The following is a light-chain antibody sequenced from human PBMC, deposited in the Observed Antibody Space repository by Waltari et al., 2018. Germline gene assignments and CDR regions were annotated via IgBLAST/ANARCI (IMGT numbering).Light chain of an antibody. CDR1: QSVLYSSDNKNY. CDR2: WAS. V-gene: IGKV4-1*01. J-gene: IGKJ1*01. CDR3: QQYYSFPQT. Sequence: DIVMTQSPDSLAVSLGERATINCKSSQSVLYSSDNKNYLTWYQQKPGQPPELLIYWASTRESGVPDRFSGSGSGTDFTLTISRLQAEDVAVYYCQQYYSFPQTFGKGTKVEIK.